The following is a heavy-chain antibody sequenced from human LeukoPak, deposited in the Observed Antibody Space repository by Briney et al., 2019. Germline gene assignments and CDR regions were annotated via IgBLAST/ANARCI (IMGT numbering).Heavy chain of an antibody. D-gene: IGHD5-12*01. V-gene: IGHV3-7*01. CDR1: GFTLSSYW. Sequence: GGSLRLSCEASGFTLSSYWMTWVRQAPGKGLEWVANIKQNGGEIFYVDSVKGRFIISRDNAKNSLFLQMNSLRVEDTAAYYCAGGSDSRWWEYWGQGTLVTVSA. J-gene: IGHJ4*02. CDR2: IKQNGGEI. CDR3: AGGSDSRWWEY.